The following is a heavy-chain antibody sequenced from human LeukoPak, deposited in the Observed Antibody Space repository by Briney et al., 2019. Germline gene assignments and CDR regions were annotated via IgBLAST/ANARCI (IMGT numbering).Heavy chain of an antibody. J-gene: IGHJ4*02. V-gene: IGHV3-23*01. CDR3: AKGLGAFDY. CDR2: ISGSGGST. CDR1: GFTFSHYG. Sequence: GRSLTLSCAASGFTFSHYGMHWVRQAPGKGLEWVSAISGSGGSTYYADSVKGRFTISRDNSKNTLYLQMNSLRAEDTAVYYCAKGLGAFDYWGQGILVTVSS.